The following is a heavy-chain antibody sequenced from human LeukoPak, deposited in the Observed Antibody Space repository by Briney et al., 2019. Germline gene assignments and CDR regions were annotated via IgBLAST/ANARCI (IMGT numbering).Heavy chain of an antibody. D-gene: IGHD3-10*01. CDR2: ISGSGGST. CDR1: GFTFSSYA. J-gene: IGHJ4*02. Sequence: GGSLRLSCAASGFTFSSYAMSWVRQAPGKGPEWVSAISGSGGSTYYADSVKGRFTISRDNSKNTLYLQMNSLRAEDTAVYYCAKETYYYGSGSYYTNDYWGQGTLVTVSS. V-gene: IGHV3-23*01. CDR3: AKETYYYGSGSYYTNDY.